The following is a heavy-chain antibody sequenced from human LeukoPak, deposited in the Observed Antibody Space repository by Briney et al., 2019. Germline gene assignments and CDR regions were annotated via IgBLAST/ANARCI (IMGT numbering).Heavy chain of an antibody. Sequence: SETLSLTCAVYGGSFSGYYWSWIRQPPGKGLEWIGSIYYSGSTNYNPSLKSRVTISVDTSKNQFSLKLSSVTAADTAVYYCARDKLDTAMVVFDYWGQGTLVTVSS. J-gene: IGHJ4*02. D-gene: IGHD5-18*01. V-gene: IGHV4-34*01. CDR1: GGSFSGYY. CDR2: IYYSGST. CDR3: ARDKLDTAMVVFDY.